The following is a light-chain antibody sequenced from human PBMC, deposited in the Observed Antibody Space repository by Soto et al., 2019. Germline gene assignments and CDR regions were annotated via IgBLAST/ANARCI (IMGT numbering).Light chain of an antibody. CDR2: KAS. CDR1: QSISSW. CDR3: QQYNSYST. Sequence: DIQMTQSPSTLSASVGDRVTITCRATQSISSWLAWYQQKPGKAPKLLIYKASSLESGVPSRFSGNGSGTEFTLTINSLQPDDFATYYCQQYNSYSTFGQGTKVEIK. J-gene: IGKJ1*01. V-gene: IGKV1-5*03.